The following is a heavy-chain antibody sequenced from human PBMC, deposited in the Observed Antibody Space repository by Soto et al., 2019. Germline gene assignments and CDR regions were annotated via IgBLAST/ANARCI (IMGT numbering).Heavy chain of an antibody. CDR1: GFTFSSYA. Sequence: GGSLRLSCASSGFTFSSYAMSWVRQAPGKGLEWVSAISGSGGSTYYADSVKGRFTISRDNSKNTLYLQMNSLRAEDTAVYYCAKDRASYYGSGSSYFDYWGQGTLVTVSS. D-gene: IGHD3-10*01. V-gene: IGHV3-23*01. J-gene: IGHJ4*02. CDR3: AKDRASYYGSGSSYFDY. CDR2: ISGSGGST.